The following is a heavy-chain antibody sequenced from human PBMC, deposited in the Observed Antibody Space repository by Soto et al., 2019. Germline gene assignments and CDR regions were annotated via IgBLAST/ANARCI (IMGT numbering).Heavy chain of an antibody. CDR1: GFTFSNYG. Sequence: PGGSLRLSCAASGFTFSNYGVHWVRQAPGKGLEWVAVIWYDGSNEYYADSVKGRFTISRDNSKNTLYLQMNSLRSEDTAVYYCARGYFDWLLLPIPLWYWGQGTLVTVS. D-gene: IGHD3-9*01. CDR3: ARGYFDWLLLPIPLWY. CDR2: IWYDGSNE. V-gene: IGHV3-30*19. J-gene: IGHJ4*02.